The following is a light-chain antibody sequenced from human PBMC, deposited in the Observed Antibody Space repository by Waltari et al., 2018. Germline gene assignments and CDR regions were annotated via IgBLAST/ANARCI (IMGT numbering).Light chain of an antibody. CDR3: GSFTATSTYV. CDR1: SSDVGGYKY. J-gene: IGLJ1*01. CDR2: EVS. V-gene: IGLV2-14*01. Sequence: QSALTQPASVSGSPGQSITISCTGTSSDVGGYKYVSWYQQHPGKVPKVIIYEVSNRPSGISNRFSGSKSGSTASLTISGLQAEDEADYYCGSFTATSTYVFGAGTRVTVL.